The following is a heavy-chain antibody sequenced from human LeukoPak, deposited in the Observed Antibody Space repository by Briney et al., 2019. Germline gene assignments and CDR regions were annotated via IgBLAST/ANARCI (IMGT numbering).Heavy chain of an antibody. J-gene: IGHJ4*02. Sequence: SETLSLTCTVSGGSVSSGSYYWSWIRQPPGKGLDWIGCIYYSGSTNYNPSLKSRVTISVDTSKNQFSLKLSSVTAADTAVYYCARDRYYKGFGYYFDYWGQGTLVTVSS. CDR2: IYYSGST. CDR1: GGSVSSGSYY. CDR3: ARDRYYKGFGYYFDY. V-gene: IGHV4-61*01. D-gene: IGHD3-22*01.